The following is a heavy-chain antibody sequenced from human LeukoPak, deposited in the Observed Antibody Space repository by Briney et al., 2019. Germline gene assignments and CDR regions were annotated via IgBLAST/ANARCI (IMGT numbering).Heavy chain of an antibody. V-gene: IGHV3-23*01. CDR2: IGASDGNT. Sequence: GGSLRLSCAASGFTFNGYAMSWVRQAPGKGLEWVSAIGASDGNTYYADSVKGRFSISRDNSKNTVYLQMNSLRAEDTAVYYFARPRSEVAGLDYWGQGTLVTVSS. D-gene: IGHD6-19*01. CDR3: ARPRSEVAGLDY. CDR1: GFTFNGYA. J-gene: IGHJ4*02.